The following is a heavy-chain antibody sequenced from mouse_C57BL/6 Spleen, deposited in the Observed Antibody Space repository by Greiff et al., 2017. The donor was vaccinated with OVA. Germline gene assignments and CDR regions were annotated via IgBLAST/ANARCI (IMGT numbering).Heavy chain of an antibody. J-gene: IGHJ4*01. CDR1: GYTFTSYW. CDR3: ARCEGYSSYVAMDY. CDR2: IDPNSGGT. D-gene: IGHD2-5*01. Sequence: QVQLQQPGAELVKPGASVKLSCKASGYTFTSYWMHWVKQRPGRGLEWIGRIDPNSGGTNYNEKFKSKATLTVDKPSSTAYMQLSSLTSEDSAVYYGARCEGYSSYVAMDYWGQGTSVTVSS. V-gene: IGHV1-72*01.